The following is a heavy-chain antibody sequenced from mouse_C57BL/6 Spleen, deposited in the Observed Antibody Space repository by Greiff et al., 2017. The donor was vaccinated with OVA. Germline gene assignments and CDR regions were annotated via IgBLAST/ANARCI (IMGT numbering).Heavy chain of an antibody. V-gene: IGHV5-17*01. J-gene: IGHJ4*01. CDR2: ISSGSSTI. Sequence: EVHLVESGEGLVKPGGSLKLSCAASGFTFSDYGMHWVRQAPEKGLEWVAYISSGSSTIYYADTVKGRFTISRDNAKNTLFLQMTSLRSEDTAMYYCARRDGYGPAMDYWGQGTSVTVSS. CDR1: GFTFSDYG. CDR3: ARRDGYGPAMDY. D-gene: IGHD2-2*01.